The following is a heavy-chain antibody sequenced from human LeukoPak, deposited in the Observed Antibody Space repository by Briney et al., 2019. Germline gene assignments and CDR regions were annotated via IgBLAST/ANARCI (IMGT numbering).Heavy chain of an antibody. V-gene: IGHV1-46*01. CDR3: ARGAPVVVPSDYGPGYFRH. CDR1: GYTFTSYY. J-gene: IGHJ1*01. D-gene: IGHD2-15*01. Sequence: ASVKVSCKASGYTFTSYYIHWLRQAPGHGLEWMGVINPSGVSTSYAQKFQGRVTMTRDTSTSTVYMELSSLRSEDTAVYYCARGAPVVVPSDYGPGYFRHWGQGTLVTVSS. CDR2: INPSGVST.